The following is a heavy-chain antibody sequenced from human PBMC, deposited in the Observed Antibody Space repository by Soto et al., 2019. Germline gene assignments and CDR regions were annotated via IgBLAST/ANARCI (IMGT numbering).Heavy chain of an antibody. CDR2: INRSGST. V-gene: IGHV4-34*01. J-gene: IGHJ6*02. CDR3: ARRASYGVYYYYGMDV. Sequence: SDTLSLTCAVYGGSFSGYYWSWIRQPPGKGLEWIGEINRSGSTNYNPSLKSRVTISVDTSKNQFSLKLSSVTAADTAVYYCARRASYGVYYYYGMDVWGQGTTVTVSS. D-gene: IGHD5-18*01. CDR1: GGSFSGYY.